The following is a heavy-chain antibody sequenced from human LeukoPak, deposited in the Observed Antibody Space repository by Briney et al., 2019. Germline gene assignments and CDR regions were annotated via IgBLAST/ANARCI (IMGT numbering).Heavy chain of an antibody. CDR1: GFTFSVAA. CDR2: IGASGEST. CDR3: AKDIQLSS. J-gene: IGHJ3*01. D-gene: IGHD5-24*01. Sequence: GGSLRLSCAASGFTFSVAAMTWVRQAPGKGLEWVSLIGASGESTYYADSVKGRFTISRDNSKNTLSLQMNSLRVEDTAMYFCAKDIQLSSWGLGTMVTVSS. V-gene: IGHV3-23*01.